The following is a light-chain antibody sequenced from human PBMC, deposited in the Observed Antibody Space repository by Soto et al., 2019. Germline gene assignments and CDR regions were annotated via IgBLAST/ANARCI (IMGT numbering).Light chain of an antibody. CDR1: QSVSSSY. CDR2: GAS. CDR3: QQYGRSIT. Sequence: EIVLTQSPGTLSLSPGERATLSCRASQSVSSSYLAWYQQKPGQAPRLLIYGASSRASGIPDRFSGSGSGTVFTLTISRLEPEDFAVYYCQQYGRSITFGQGTRLEIK. V-gene: IGKV3-20*01. J-gene: IGKJ5*01.